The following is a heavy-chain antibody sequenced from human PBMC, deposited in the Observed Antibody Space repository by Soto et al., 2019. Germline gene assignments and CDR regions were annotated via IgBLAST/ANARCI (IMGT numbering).Heavy chain of an antibody. V-gene: IGHV3-23*01. CDR3: AKVYDFWSGYLPN. D-gene: IGHD3-3*01. Sequence: EVQLLESGGGLVQPGGSLRLSCAASGFTFSSYAMSWFRQAPGKGLEWVSAISGSGGSTYYADSVKGRFTISRDNSKNTLYLQMNSLRAEDTAVYYCAKVYDFWSGYLPNWGQGTLVTVSS. J-gene: IGHJ4*02. CDR1: GFTFSSYA. CDR2: ISGSGGST.